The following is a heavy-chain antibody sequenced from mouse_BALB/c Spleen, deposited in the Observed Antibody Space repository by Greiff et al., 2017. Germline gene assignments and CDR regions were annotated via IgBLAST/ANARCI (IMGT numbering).Heavy chain of an antibody. J-gene: IGHJ4*01. V-gene: IGHV5-6-4*01. CDR2: ISSGGSYT. D-gene: IGHD2-1*01. CDR1: GFTFSSYT. Sequence: EVQRVESGGGLVKPGGSLKLSCAASGFTFSSYTMSWVRQTPEKRLEWVATISSGGSYTYYPDSVKGRFTISRDNAKNTLYLQMSSLKSEDTAMYYCTRDGDGNYNYAMDYWGQGTSVTVSS. CDR3: TRDGDGNYNYAMDY.